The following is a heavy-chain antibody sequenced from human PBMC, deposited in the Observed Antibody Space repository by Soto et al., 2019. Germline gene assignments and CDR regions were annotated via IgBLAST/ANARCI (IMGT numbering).Heavy chain of an antibody. V-gene: IGHV3-23*01. J-gene: IGHJ4*02. D-gene: IGHD6-19*01. CDR2: ISGSGGST. CDR3: AKGPVVAVAPDY. Sequence: LSLSCAASGFTFSSYAMSWVRQAPGKGLEWVSAISGSGGSTYYADSVKGRFTISRDNSKNTLYLQMNSLRAEDTAVYYCAKGPVVAVAPDYWGQGTLVTVSS. CDR1: GFTFSSYA.